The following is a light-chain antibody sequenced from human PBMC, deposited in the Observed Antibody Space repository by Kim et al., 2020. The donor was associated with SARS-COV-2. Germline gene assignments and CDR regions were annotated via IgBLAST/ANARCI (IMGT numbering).Light chain of an antibody. Sequence: GDRVIITCQASQDIGTYLNWYQQKPGTAPNILIYDASKLETGVPSRFSGSGSGTDFTFTISSLQPEDIATYYCQHFYDFPRTFG. CDR1: QDIGTY. CDR2: DAS. V-gene: IGKV1-33*01. J-gene: IGKJ1*01. CDR3: QHFYDFPRT.